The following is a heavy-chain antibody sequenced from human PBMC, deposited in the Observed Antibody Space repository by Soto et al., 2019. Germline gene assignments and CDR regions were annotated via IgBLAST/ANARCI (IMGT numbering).Heavy chain of an antibody. Sequence: QVQLVQSGAEVKKPGSSVTVSCAVSGDATSYGVSWARQAPGQGLEWMGEIIPIFGTTNYAPEFEGRVTMTADDADGSTTKVYMELSSLRSEDTAIYYCARDPNIRGGTMIEGDVDYYYGMDVWGQGTSVTVSS. CDR3: ARDPNIRGGTMIEGDVDYYYGMDV. J-gene: IGHJ6*02. V-gene: IGHV1-69*01. D-gene: IGHD3-22*01. CDR2: IIPIFGTT. CDR1: GDATSYG.